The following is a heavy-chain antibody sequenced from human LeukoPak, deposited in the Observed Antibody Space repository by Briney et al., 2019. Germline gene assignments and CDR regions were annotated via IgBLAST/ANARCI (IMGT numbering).Heavy chain of an antibody. CDR1: GFTFSTYS. V-gene: IGHV3-7*01. D-gene: IGHD2-15*01. CDR3: AEGRGFDY. J-gene: IGHJ4*02. Sequence: GGSLRLSCVASGFTFSTYSMSWVRQAPGKGLEWVANVKQDGSEKYYVDSVKGRFTISRDNAKNSLYLQMNSLRAEDTAVYYCAEGRGFDYWGQGTLVTVSS. CDR2: VKQDGSEK.